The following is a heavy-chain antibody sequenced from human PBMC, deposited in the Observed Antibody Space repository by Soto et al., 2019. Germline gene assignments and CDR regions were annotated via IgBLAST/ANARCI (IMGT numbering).Heavy chain of an antibody. J-gene: IGHJ6*03. CDR2: IYYSGST. CDR3: ARAIVVVPAAITDYYYYMDV. D-gene: IGHD2-2*01. Sequence: SETLSLTCTVSGGSISSYYWSWIRQPPGKGLDWIGYIYYSGSTNYNPSLKSRVTISVDTSKNQFSLKLSSVTAADTAVYYCARAIVVVPAAITDYYYYMDVWGKGTTVTVSS. V-gene: IGHV4-59*01. CDR1: GGSISSYY.